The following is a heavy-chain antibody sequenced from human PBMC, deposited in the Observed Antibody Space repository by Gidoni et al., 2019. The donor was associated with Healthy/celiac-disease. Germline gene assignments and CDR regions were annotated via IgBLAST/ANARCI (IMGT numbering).Heavy chain of an antibody. D-gene: IGHD3-16*01. Sequence: QVQLQQLGAGLLKPSETLSLTCAVYGGSFSGYYWSWIRQPPGKGLEWIGEINHSGSTNYNPSLKSRVTISVDTSKNQFSLKLSSVTAADTAVYYCARGGWGDAFDIWGQGTMVTVSS. CDR2: INHSGST. CDR1: GGSFSGYY. J-gene: IGHJ3*02. CDR3: ARGGWGDAFDI. V-gene: IGHV4-34*01.